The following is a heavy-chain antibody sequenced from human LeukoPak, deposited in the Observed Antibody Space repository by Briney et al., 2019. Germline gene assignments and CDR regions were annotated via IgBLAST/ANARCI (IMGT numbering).Heavy chain of an antibody. CDR1: GFTFSNYW. CDR2: INTGGSST. J-gene: IGHJ4*02. D-gene: IGHD4-11*01. V-gene: IGHV3-74*01. CDR3: ARSNHAYDY. Sequence: GGSLRLSCAASGFTFSNYWMHWVRQVPGKGLVWVSRINTGGSSTTYADSVKGRFTISRDNAKNTLYLQMNSLRAEDTAVYYCARSNHAYDYWGQGTLVTVSS.